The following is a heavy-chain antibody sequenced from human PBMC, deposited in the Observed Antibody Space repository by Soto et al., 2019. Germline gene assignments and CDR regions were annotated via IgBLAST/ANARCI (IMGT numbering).Heavy chain of an antibody. CDR1: GYTFTSYG. Sequence: ASVKVSCKASGYTFTSYGISWVRQAPGQGLEWMGWISAYNGNTNYAQKLQGRVTMTTDTSTSTAYMELRSLRSDDTAVYYCARDLGPVISYYYYYYGMDVWGQGTTVTVSS. CDR2: ISAYNGNT. D-gene: IGHD2-21*01. CDR3: ARDLGPVISYYYYYYGMDV. J-gene: IGHJ6*02. V-gene: IGHV1-18*04.